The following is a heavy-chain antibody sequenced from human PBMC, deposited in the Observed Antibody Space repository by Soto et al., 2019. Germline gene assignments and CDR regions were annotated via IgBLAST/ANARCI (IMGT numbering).Heavy chain of an antibody. CDR3: ARDAKGPPNSAGYGMDV. CDR2: ISYDGSNK. Sequence: GGSLRLSCAASGFTFSSYAMHWVRQAPGKGLEWVAVISYDGSNKYYADSVKGRFTISRDNSKNTLYLQMNSLRAEDTAVYYCARDAKGPPNSAGYGMDVWGQGTTVTVS. CDR1: GFTFSSYA. V-gene: IGHV3-30-3*01. D-gene: IGHD3-10*01. J-gene: IGHJ6*02.